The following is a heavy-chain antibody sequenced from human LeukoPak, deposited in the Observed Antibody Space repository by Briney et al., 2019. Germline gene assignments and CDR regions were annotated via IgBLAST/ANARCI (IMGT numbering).Heavy chain of an antibody. CDR3: ARNENWCDP. J-gene: IGHJ5*02. CDR2: IYHSGST. CDR1: GGSISSSNW. Sequence: PSETLSLTCGVSGGSISSSNWWSCVRQPPGEGLEWIGEIYHSGSTNYNPSLKSRVTISVDKSKNQFSLKLNSVTAADTAVYYCARNENWCDPWGQGTLVTVSS. V-gene: IGHV4-4*02.